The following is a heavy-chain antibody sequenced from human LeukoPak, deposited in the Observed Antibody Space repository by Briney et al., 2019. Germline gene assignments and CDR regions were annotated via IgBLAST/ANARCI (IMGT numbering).Heavy chain of an antibody. CDR3: ARDPSPILAGRRYWYFDL. CDR1: GGSISSNY. V-gene: IGHV4-4*07. Sequence: SETLSLTCTVSGGSISSNYWNWIRQPAGKGLEWIGRIYTSRSTNYNPSLKSRFTLSVDRSNKQLSLTLTSVPPEDTAVYYCARDPSPILAGRRYWYFDLWGRGTLVTVSS. CDR2: IYTSRST. D-gene: IGHD2-8*02. J-gene: IGHJ2*01.